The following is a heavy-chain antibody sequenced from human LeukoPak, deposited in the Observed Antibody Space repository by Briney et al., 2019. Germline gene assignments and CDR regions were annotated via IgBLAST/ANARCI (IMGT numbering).Heavy chain of an antibody. Sequence: SETLSLTCTVSGGSISSYYWSWIRQPPGKGLEWIGNIYYSGNTNYNPSLKSRVTMSVDTAKNQFSLKPSSVTAADTAVYYCARHRCSSSTCYDAFDIWGQGTMVTVSS. V-gene: IGHV4-59*08. D-gene: IGHD2-2*01. J-gene: IGHJ3*02. CDR2: IYYSGNT. CDR3: ARHRCSSSTCYDAFDI. CDR1: GGSISSYY.